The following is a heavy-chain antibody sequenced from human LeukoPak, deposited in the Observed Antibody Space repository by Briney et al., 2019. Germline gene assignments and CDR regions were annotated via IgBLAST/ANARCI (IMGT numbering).Heavy chain of an antibody. CDR3: ARAGKRSILLGRLTSILDY. V-gene: IGHV1-2*02. CDR2: INPNSGGT. D-gene: IGHD2-21*01. J-gene: IGHJ4*02. CDR1: GYTFTGYY. Sequence: ASVKVSCKASGYTFTGYYMHWVRQAPGQGLEWMGWINPNSGGTNYAQKFQGRVTMTRDTSISTAYMELSRLRSDDTAVYYCARAGKRSILLGRLTSILDYWGQGTLVTVSS.